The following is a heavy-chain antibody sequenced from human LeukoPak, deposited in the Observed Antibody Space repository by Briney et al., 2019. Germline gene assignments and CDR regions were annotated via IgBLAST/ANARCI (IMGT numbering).Heavy chain of an antibody. J-gene: IGHJ4*02. V-gene: IGHV4-34*01. CDR2: INHSGST. Sequence: SETLSLTCAVYGGSFSGYYWSWIRQPPGKGLEWIGEINHSGSTNYNPSLKSRVTISVDTSKNQFPLKLSSVTAADTAVYYCASPTYYSSSSYAYWGQGTLVTVSS. CDR1: GGSFSGYY. D-gene: IGHD6-6*01. CDR3: ASPTYYSSSSYAY.